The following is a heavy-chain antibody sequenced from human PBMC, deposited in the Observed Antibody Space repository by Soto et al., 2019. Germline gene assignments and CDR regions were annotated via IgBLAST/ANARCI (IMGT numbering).Heavy chain of an antibody. D-gene: IGHD6-13*01. J-gene: IGHJ6*02. V-gene: IGHV3-73*01. CDR1: GFTFSGSA. CDR2: IRSKANSYAT. Sequence: PGGSLRLSCAASGFTFSGSAMHWVRQASGKGLEWVGRIRSKANSYATAYAASVKGRFTISRDDSKNTAYLQMNSLKTEDTAVYYCTGYSSSWYYYYYGMDVWGQGTTVTVPS. CDR3: TGYSSSWYYYYYGMDV.